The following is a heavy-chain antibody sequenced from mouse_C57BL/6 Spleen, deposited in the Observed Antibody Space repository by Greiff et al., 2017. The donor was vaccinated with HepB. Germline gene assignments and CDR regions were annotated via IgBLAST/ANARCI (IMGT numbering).Heavy chain of an antibody. V-gene: IGHV14-2*01. D-gene: IGHD3-2*02. J-gene: IGHJ3*01. CDR3: ARGSSGSLDFAY. Sequence: VQLQQSGAELVKPGASVKLSCTASGFNITDYYMHWVKQRTEQGLEWIGRIDPDDGETNYAPKFQGKATITADTSSNTAYLQLSSLTSEDTAVYYCARGSSGSLDFAYWGQGTTVTVS. CDR1: GFNITDYY. CDR2: IDPDDGET.